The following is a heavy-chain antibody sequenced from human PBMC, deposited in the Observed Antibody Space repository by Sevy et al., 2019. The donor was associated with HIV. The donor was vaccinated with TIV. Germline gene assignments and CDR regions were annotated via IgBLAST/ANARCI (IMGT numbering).Heavy chain of an antibody. CDR1: GGSISSYY. Sequence: SETLSLTCTVSGGSISSYYWSWIRQPPGKGLEWIGYIYYSGSTNYNPSLKSRVTISVDTSKNQFSLKLSSVTAAETAVYYCARASITPRLAVAGTRYYYGMDVWGQGTTVTVSS. CDR2: IYYSGST. J-gene: IGHJ6*02. CDR3: ARASITPRLAVAGTRYYYGMDV. V-gene: IGHV4-59*01. D-gene: IGHD6-19*01.